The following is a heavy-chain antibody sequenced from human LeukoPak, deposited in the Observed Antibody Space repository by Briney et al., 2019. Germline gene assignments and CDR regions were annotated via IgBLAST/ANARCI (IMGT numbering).Heavy chain of an antibody. CDR2: INPNSGGT. J-gene: IGHJ6*03. V-gene: IGHV1-2*02. Sequence: SVKVSCKASGYTFTDYFIHCVRQAPGQGLEWMGWINPNSGGTNYAQKFQGRVTLTRDTSLSTAYMELSRLRSDDTAVYYCARGGLPAYYYYMDVWGKGTTVTVSS. CDR3: ARGGLPAYYYYMDV. CDR1: GYTFTDYF. D-gene: IGHD1-26*01.